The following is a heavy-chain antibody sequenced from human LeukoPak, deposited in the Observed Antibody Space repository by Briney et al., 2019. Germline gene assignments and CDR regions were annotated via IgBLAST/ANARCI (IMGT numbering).Heavy chain of an antibody. CDR2: IYYGGST. CDR3: SFNLGSGSYAFDI. Sequence: SETLSLTCTVSVGSISTTSYYWGWIRQPPGKGLEWIGSIYYGGSTYYSPSLKSRVTISLDTSKHQFSLKLSSVTAADTAVYYCSFNLGSGSYAFDIWGQGTMVTVSS. J-gene: IGHJ3*02. V-gene: IGHV4-39*07. D-gene: IGHD3-10*01. CDR1: VGSISTTSYY.